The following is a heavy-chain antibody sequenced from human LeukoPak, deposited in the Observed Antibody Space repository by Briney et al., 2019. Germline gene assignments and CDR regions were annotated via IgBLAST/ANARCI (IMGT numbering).Heavy chain of an antibody. CDR3: ARGSWYFDL. CDR1: GTSISNYY. CDR2: IYNSGST. Sequence: SETLSLTCTVSGTSISNYYWSWIRQPPGKGLEWIGYIYNSGSTNYNPSLKSRVTMSVDTSKNQFSLKLSSVTAADTAVYYCARGSWYFDLWGRGTLVTVSS. V-gene: IGHV4-59*12. J-gene: IGHJ2*01.